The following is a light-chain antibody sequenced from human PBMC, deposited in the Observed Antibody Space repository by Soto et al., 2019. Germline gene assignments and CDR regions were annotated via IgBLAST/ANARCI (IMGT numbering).Light chain of an antibody. J-gene: IGLJ1*01. CDR2: DVS. CDR1: SRDVGGYNS. CDR3: SSYTTGGSYV. Sequence: QSALTQPASVSGSPGLSIAISCTGTSRDVGGYNSVSWYQQQPGKVPKLMIYDVSNRPSGVSNRFSGSKYGNTASLTISGLQAEDEGDYYCSSYTTGGSYVFGTGTKVTVL. V-gene: IGLV2-14*01.